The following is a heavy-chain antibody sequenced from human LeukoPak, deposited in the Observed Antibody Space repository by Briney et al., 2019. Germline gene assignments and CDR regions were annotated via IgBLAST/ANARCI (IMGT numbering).Heavy chain of an antibody. D-gene: IGHD6-19*01. Sequence: GGSLRLSCAASGFTFSSYGMHWVRQAPGKGLEWVAVIWYDGSNKYYADSVKGRFTISRDNSKNTLYLQMNSLRAEDTAVYYCVRGDYTSGWLDYWGQGTLVTVSS. CDR3: VRGDYTSGWLDY. CDR1: GFTFSSYG. J-gene: IGHJ4*02. CDR2: IWYDGSNK. V-gene: IGHV3-33*01.